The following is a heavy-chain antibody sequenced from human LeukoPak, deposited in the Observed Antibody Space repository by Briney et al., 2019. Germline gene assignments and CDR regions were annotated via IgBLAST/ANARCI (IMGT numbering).Heavy chain of an antibody. Sequence: PGGSLRLSCAAPGFTFSSYGMHWVRQAPGKGLEWVAVIWYDGSNKYYADSVKGRFTISRDNSKNTLYLQMNSLRAEDTAVYYCARGHSSGWYGSTYMDVWGRGTTVTVSS. CDR3: ARGHSSGWYGSTYMDV. CDR1: GFTFSSYG. CDR2: IWYDGSNK. J-gene: IGHJ6*03. D-gene: IGHD6-19*01. V-gene: IGHV3-33*01.